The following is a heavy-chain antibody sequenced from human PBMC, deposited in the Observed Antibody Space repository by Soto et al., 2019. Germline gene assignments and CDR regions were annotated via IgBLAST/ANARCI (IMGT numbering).Heavy chain of an antibody. CDR1: GGSFSGYY. Sequence: QVQLQQWGAGLLKPSETLSLTCAVYGGSFSGYYWSWIRQPPGKGLEWIGEINHSGSTNYNPSLKSRVTISVDTSKNQFSLKLSSVTAADTAVYYCAVSMAAQSQTHDYWGQGTLVTVSS. CDR3: AVSMAAQSQTHDY. D-gene: IGHD6-6*01. CDR2: INHSGST. V-gene: IGHV4-34*01. J-gene: IGHJ4*02.